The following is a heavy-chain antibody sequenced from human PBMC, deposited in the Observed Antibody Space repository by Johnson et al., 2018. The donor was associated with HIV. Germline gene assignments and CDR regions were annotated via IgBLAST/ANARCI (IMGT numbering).Heavy chain of an antibody. CDR1: GFTFSSYA. CDR2: ISYDGSNK. J-gene: IGHJ3*01. CDR3: ARYPSRDDAFDV. V-gene: IGHV3-30-3*01. D-gene: IGHD2-2*01. Sequence: QMLLVESGGGVVQPGRSLRLSCAASGFTFSSYAMHWVRQAPGKGLEWVAVISYDGSNKYYADSVKGRFTISRDNSKNTLYLQMNSLRAEDTAVYYCARYPSRDDAFDVWGQGTMVTVSS.